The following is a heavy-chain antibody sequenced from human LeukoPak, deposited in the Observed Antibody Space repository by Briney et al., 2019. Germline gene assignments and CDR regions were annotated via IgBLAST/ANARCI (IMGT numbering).Heavy chain of an antibody. J-gene: IGHJ4*02. CDR3: ARQAGTVTAPFDY. CDR2: IYYSGST. D-gene: IGHD2-21*02. CDR1: GGSISSYY. V-gene: IGHV4-59*08. Sequence: SETLSLTCTVSGGSISSYYWSWIRQPPGKGLEWVWYIYYSGSTNYNPSLKSRVTISVDTSKNQFSLKLSSVTAADTAVYYCARQAGTVTAPFDYWGQGTLVTVSS.